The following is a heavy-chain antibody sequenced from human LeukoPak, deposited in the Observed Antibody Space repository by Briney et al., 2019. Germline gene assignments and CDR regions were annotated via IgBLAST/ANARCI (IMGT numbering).Heavy chain of an antibody. CDR3: ARQESRNYYYEGLDY. Sequence: GGSLRLSCEASGLSFSPYMLNWVRQAPGKGLEWVSSISHRGGYVYHADSVKGRFTIDRDNSKNTVYLQMNSLRADDTAIYSCARQESRNYYYEGLDYWGQGNLVTDSS. CDR2: ISHRGGYV. CDR1: GLSFSPYM. D-gene: IGHD3-22*01. J-gene: IGHJ4*02. V-gene: IGHV3-21*01.